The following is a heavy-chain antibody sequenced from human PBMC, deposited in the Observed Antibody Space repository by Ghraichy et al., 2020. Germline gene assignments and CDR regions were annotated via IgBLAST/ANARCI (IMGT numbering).Heavy chain of an antibody. J-gene: IGHJ5*02. CDR2: ISAYNGNT. D-gene: IGHD3-10*01. CDR3: ARGGSGSYYWVNWFDP. Sequence: ASVKVSCKASGYTFTSYGISWVRQAPGQGLEWMGWISAYNGNTNYAQKLQGRVTMTTDTSTCTAYMELRSLRSDDTAVYYCARGGSGSYYWVNWFDPWGQGTLVTVSS. V-gene: IGHV1-18*01. CDR1: GYTFTSYG.